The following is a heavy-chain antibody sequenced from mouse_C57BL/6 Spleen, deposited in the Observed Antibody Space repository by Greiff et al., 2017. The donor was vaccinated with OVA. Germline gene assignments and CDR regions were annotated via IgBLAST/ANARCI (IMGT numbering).Heavy chain of an antibody. V-gene: IGHV1-72*01. J-gene: IGHJ4*01. CDR2: IDPSSGGT. CDR3: ARKGSTGVGYYAMGC. Sequence: QVQLQQPGAELVKPGASVKLSCKASGYTFTSYWMHWVKQRPGQGLEWIGRIDPSSGGTKYNEKFKGKATLTVDKPSSTAYMQLSSLTSEDSAVYDGARKGSTGVGYYAMGCWGQGTAVTVSS. CDR1: GYTFTSYW. D-gene: IGHD1-1*01.